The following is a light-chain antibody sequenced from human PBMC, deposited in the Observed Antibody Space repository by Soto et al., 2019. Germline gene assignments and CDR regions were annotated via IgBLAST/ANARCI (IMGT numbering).Light chain of an antibody. CDR2: GAS. CDR1: QSVSSN. V-gene: IGKV3-15*01. CDR3: QQYNDYWT. J-gene: IGKJ1*01. Sequence: EIVLTQSPGTLSVSPGERATLSCRASQSVSSNLAWYQQKPGQAPSLLIYGASTRATGIPARFSGSGSGTDFTLTISSLQPEDFAVYYCQQYNDYWTFGQGTKVDIK.